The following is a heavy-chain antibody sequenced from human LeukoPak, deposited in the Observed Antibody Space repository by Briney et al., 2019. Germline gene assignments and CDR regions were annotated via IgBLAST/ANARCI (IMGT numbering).Heavy chain of an antibody. J-gene: IGHJ3*02. CDR2: MYSGGNT. CDR1: GFTVSSNY. Sequence: PGGSLRLSCAASGFTVSSNYMTWVRQAPGKGLEWVSVMYSGGNTFYADSVQGRFTISRDSSKNTLYLQMNSLRAEDTAVYYCARKYYYDSSGSDAFDIWGQGTMVTVSS. CDR3: ARKYYYDSSGSDAFDI. D-gene: IGHD3-22*01. V-gene: IGHV3-53*01.